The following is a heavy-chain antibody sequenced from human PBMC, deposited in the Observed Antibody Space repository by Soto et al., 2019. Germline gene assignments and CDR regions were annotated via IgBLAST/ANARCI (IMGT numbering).Heavy chain of an antibody. CDR1: GGTFSSYA. Sequence: QVQLVQSGAEVKKPGSSVKVSCKASGGTFSSYAISWVRQAPGQGLEWMGGIIPIFGTANYAQKLQGRVTITADDSTSTAYLELSSVRSEDTAVYYCARFRVIAFYDYCGRDVWVQGTTVTVSS. J-gene: IGHJ6*02. CDR2: IIPIFGTA. V-gene: IGHV1-69*01. CDR3: ARFRVIAFYDYCGRDV.